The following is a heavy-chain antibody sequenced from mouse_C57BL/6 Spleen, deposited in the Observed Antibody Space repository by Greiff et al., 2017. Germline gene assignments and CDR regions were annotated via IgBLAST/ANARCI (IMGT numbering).Heavy chain of an antibody. CDR2: ISYDGSN. V-gene: IGHV3-6*01. Sequence: EVKLMESGPGLVKPSQSLSLTCSVTGYSITSGYYWNWIRQFPGNKLEWMGYISYDGSNNYNPSLKNRISITRDTSKNQFFLKLNSVTTEDTATYYCARDYYGSNPAWFAYWGQGTLVTVSA. CDR3: ARDYYGSNPAWFAY. J-gene: IGHJ3*01. CDR1: GYSITSGYY. D-gene: IGHD1-1*01.